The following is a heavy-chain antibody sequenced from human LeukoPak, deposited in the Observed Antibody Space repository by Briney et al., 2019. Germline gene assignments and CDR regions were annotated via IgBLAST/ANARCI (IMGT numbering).Heavy chain of an antibody. CDR3: AKDPQDFYGSSGYRPERY. CDR2: ISYDGTDK. V-gene: IGHV3-30*18. CDR1: GFNFRSYG. D-gene: IGHD3-22*01. J-gene: IGHJ4*02. Sequence: GGSLRLSCAASGFNFRSYGMQWVRQAPGKGLEWVTLISYDGTDKYYAASVRDRFTISRDNSKNTLYLQMNSLRPEDTGVYYCAKDPQDFYGSSGYRPERYWGQGTLVTVSS.